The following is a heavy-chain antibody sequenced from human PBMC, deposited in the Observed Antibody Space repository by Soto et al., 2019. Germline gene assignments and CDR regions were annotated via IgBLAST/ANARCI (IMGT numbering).Heavy chain of an antibody. J-gene: IGHJ6*03. D-gene: IGHD3-10*01. CDR3: ARDQSGVRGVIGYYYYYMDV. CDR1: GFTFSSYS. V-gene: IGHV3-21*01. Sequence: GGSLRLSCAASGFTFSSYSMNWVRQAPGKGLEWVSSISSSSSYIYYADSVKGRFTISRDNAKNSLYLQMNSLRAEDTAVYYCARDQSGVRGVIGYYYYYMDVWGKGTTVTVSS. CDR2: ISSSSSYI.